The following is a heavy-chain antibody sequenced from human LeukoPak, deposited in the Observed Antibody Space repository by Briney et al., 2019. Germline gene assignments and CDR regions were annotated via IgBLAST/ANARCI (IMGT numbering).Heavy chain of an antibody. CDR2: INHSGST. CDR1: GYSISSGYY. D-gene: IGHD2-2*01. CDR3: ARSPNPHSPYCSSTSCYRRVRGGFDY. J-gene: IGHJ4*02. V-gene: IGHV4-38-2*02. Sequence: PSETLSLTCTVSGYSISSGYYWSWIRQPPGKGLEWIGEINHSGSTNYNPSLKSRVTISVDTSKNQFSLKLSSVTAADTAVYYCARSPNPHSPYCSSTSCYRRVRGGFDYWGQGTLVTVSS.